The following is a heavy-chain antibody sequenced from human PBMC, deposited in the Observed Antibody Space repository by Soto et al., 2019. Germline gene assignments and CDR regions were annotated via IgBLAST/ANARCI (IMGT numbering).Heavy chain of an antibody. CDR2: IIPIFGTA. CDR3: ARGSRDSERQHMDEIYYYYGMDV. J-gene: IGHJ6*02. V-gene: IGHV1-69*13. D-gene: IGHD2-15*01. Sequence: SVKVSCKASGGTFSSYSISWVRQAPGQGLEWMGGIIPIFGTANYAQKFQGRVTITADESTSTAYMELSSLRSEDTAVYYCARGSRDSERQHMDEIYYYYGMDVWGQGTTVTVSS. CDR1: GGTFSSYS.